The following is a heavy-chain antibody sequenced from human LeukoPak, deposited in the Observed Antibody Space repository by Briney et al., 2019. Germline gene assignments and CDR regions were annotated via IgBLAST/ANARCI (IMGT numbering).Heavy chain of an antibody. D-gene: IGHD7-27*01. J-gene: IGHJ2*01. CDR3: ASLGLTWYFDL. CDR1: GFSVTSDA. CDR2: ISSSSYI. Sequence: GGSLRLSCAGAGFSVTSDAVSWVRQAPGKGLEWVSSISSSSYIYYADSVKGRFTISRDNAKNSLYLQMNSLRAEDTAVYYCASLGLTWYFDLWGRGTLVTVSS. V-gene: IGHV3-21*01.